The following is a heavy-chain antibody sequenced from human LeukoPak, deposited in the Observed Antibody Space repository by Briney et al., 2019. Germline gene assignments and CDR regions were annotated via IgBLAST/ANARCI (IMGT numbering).Heavy chain of an antibody. D-gene: IGHD2-21*02. CDR1: GFTFSSYG. J-gene: IGHJ4*02. Sequence: GGSLRLSCAASGFTFSSYGMHWVRQAPGKGLEWVAFIRYDESNKNHVDSVKGRFTISRDNSKNTLYLQMNSLRDEDTAVYYCAKDPEAYCGADCYSGRPDYWGQGTLVTVSS. CDR3: AKDPEAYCGADCYSGRPDY. V-gene: IGHV3-30*02. CDR2: IRYDESNK.